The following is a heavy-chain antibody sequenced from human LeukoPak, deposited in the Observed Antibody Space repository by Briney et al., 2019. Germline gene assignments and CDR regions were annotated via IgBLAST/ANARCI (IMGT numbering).Heavy chain of an antibody. CDR3: AREYCSGGSCYHDY. CDR1: GFTFSSYW. J-gene: IGHJ4*02. V-gene: IGHV3-7*01. Sequence: GGSLRLSCAASGFTFSSYWMSWVRQAPGKGLEWVANIKQDGSEKYYVDSVKGRFTISRDNAKNSLYLQMNSLRAGDTAVYYCAREYCSGGSCYHDYWGQGTLVTVSS. D-gene: IGHD2-15*01. CDR2: IKQDGSEK.